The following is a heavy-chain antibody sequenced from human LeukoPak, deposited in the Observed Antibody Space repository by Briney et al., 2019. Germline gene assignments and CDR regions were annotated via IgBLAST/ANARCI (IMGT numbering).Heavy chain of an antibody. V-gene: IGHV3-48*01. Sequence: GGSLRLSYAASGFIFSSYSMNWVRQAPGKGLEWVSYISSSSSTIYYAGSVKGRFTISRDNAKNSLFLQMNSLRAEDTAVYYCARSRGSSGSYPFDYWGQGTLVTVSS. D-gene: IGHD1-26*01. CDR1: GFIFSSYS. J-gene: IGHJ4*02. CDR3: ARSRGSSGSYPFDY. CDR2: ISSSSSTI.